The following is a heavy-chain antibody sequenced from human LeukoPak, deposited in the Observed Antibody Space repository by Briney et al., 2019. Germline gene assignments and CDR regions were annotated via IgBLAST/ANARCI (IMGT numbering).Heavy chain of an antibody. V-gene: IGHV1-2*04. D-gene: IGHD5-18*01. CDR3: ARETQDTAMVTTHYYYGMDV. CDR2: INPNSGGT. CDR1: GYTLTELS. Sequence: ASVKVSCKVSGYTLTELSMHWVRQAPGQGLEWMGWINPNSGGTNYAQKFQGWVTMTRDTSISTAYMELSRLRSDDTAVYYCARETQDTAMVTTHYYYGMDVWGQGTTVTVSS. J-gene: IGHJ6*02.